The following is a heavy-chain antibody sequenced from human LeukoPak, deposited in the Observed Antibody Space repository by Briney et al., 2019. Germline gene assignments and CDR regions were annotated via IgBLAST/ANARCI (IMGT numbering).Heavy chain of an antibody. J-gene: IGHJ2*01. CDR2: ISAYNGNT. V-gene: IGHV1-18*01. Sequence: ASVKVSCKASGYTSPSYGISWVRQAPGQGLEWMGWISAYNGNTNYAQKLQGRVTMTTDTSTSTAYMELRSLRADDTAVYYCARDEDFPGGHWYFDLWGRGTLVTVSS. D-gene: IGHD4-23*01. CDR1: GYTSPSYG. CDR3: ARDEDFPGGHWYFDL.